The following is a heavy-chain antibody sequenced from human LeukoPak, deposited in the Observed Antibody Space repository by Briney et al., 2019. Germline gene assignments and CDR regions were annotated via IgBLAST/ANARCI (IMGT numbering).Heavy chain of an antibody. J-gene: IGHJ6*02. V-gene: IGHV4-59*01. D-gene: IGHD2-21*01. Sequence: SETLSLTCTVSGGSLSYYYWGWIRHPPGKGLEWIGYIYYSGSTDYNPSLKSRVTISIDTSNNQFSLELTSVTAADTAVYYCARDGKISPYSGMDVWGQGITVTVSS. CDR1: GGSLSYYY. CDR2: IYYSGST. CDR3: ARDGKISPYSGMDV.